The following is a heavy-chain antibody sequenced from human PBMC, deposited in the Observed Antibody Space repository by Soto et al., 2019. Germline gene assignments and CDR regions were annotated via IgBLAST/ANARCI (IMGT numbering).Heavy chain of an antibody. V-gene: IGHV5-10-1*01. CDR2: IDPSDSYT. D-gene: IGHD4-17*01. CDR3: ARQLSSTVRYYGMDV. Sequence: GESLKISCKGSGYSFTSYWISWVRQMPGKGLEWMGRIDPSDSYTNYSPSFQGHVTISADKSISTAYLQWSSLKASDTAMYYCARQLSSTVRYYGMDVWGQGTTVTVSS. J-gene: IGHJ6*02. CDR1: GYSFTSYW.